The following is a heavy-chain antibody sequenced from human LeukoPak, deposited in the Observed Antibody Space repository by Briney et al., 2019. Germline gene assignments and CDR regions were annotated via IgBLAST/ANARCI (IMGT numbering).Heavy chain of an antibody. CDR1: GGSISSYY. CDR3: ARESRYYDILTGYSLYNWFDP. V-gene: IGHV4-59*01. D-gene: IGHD3-9*01. Sequence: SETLSLTCTVSGGSISSYYWSWIRQPPGKGLEWIGYIYYSGSTNYNPSLKSRVTISVDTSKNQFSLKLSSVTAADTAVYYCARESRYYDILTGYSLYNWFDPWGQGTLVTVSS. CDR2: IYYSGST. J-gene: IGHJ5*02.